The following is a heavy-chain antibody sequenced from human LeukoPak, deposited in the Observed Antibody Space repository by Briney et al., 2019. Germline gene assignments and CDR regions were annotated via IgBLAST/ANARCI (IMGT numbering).Heavy chain of an antibody. CDR1: GGTFSSYA. CDR3: ARDQSYYYDSSGPIFDY. V-gene: IGHV1-69*05. J-gene: IGHJ4*02. D-gene: IGHD3-22*01. Sequence: EASVKVSCKASGGTFSSYAISWVRQAPGQGLGWMGRIIPIFGTANYAQKFQGRVTITTDESTSTAYMELSSLRSEDTAVYYSARDQSYYYDSSGPIFDYWGQGTLVTVSS. CDR2: IIPIFGTA.